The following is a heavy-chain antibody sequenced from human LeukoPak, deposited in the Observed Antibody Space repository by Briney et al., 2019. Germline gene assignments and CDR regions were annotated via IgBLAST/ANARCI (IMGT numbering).Heavy chain of an antibody. V-gene: IGHV3-33*06. CDR1: GFTFSSYG. D-gene: IGHD6-6*01. J-gene: IGHJ4*02. CDR2: IWYDGSNE. Sequence: GRSLRLSCAASGFTFSSYGMHWVRQAPGKGLEWVAVIWYDGSNEYYADSVKGRFTISRDNSKNTLYLQMNSLRAEDTAVYYCAKPGSSSTFDYWGQGTLVTVSS. CDR3: AKPGSSSTFDY.